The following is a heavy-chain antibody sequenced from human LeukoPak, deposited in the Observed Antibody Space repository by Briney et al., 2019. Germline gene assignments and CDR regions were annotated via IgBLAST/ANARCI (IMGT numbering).Heavy chain of an antibody. CDR1: GFDFHNYV. CDR2: ISYDVNIK. Sequence: PGGSLRLSCAASGFDFHNYVIHWVRQAPGKGREWVAVISYDVNIKYHADSVKGRFTISRDSSSKTVYLQMNSLGTEDTAVYYCVREGFYDSGSFPTFYFDYWGQGTLVTVSS. CDR3: VREGFYDSGSFPTFYFDY. J-gene: IGHJ4*02. D-gene: IGHD3-10*01. V-gene: IGHV3-30-3*01.